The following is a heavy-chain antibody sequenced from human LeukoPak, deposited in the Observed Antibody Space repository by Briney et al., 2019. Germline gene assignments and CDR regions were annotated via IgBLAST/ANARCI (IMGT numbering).Heavy chain of an antibody. V-gene: IGHV4-4*07. D-gene: IGHD1-26*01. CDR1: GGSISSYY. Sequence: SETLSLTCTVSGGSISSYYWSWIRQPAGKGLEWIGRIYTSGSTNYNPSLKSRVTMSVDTSKNQFSLKLSSVTAAGTAVYYCARVKVGATTGYYYYGMDVWGQGTTVTVSS. J-gene: IGHJ6*02. CDR3: ARVKVGATTGYYYYGMDV. CDR2: IYTSGST.